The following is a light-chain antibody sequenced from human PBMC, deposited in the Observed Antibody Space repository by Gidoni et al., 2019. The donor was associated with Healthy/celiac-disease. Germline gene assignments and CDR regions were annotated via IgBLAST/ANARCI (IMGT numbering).Light chain of an antibody. CDR3: QQYGSSPGT. J-gene: IGKJ1*01. CDR2: GAS. Sequence: DIVLTQSPGTPSLSPGESATLSCRASQSVSSSYLAWYQQKPGQAPRLLIDGASSRATGIPDRFSGSGSGTDFTLTISRLEPEDFAVYYCQQYGSSPGTFGQGTKVEIK. V-gene: IGKV3-20*01. CDR1: QSVSSSY.